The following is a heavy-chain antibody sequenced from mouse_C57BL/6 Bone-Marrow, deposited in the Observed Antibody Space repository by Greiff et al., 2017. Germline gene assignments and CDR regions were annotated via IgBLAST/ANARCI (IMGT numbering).Heavy chain of an antibody. D-gene: IGHD2-2*01. J-gene: IGHJ2*01. Sequence: VQLQQSGAELVRPGASVKLSCTASGFNIKDDYMPWVKQRPEKGLEWIGWIDPENGDTEYASKFQGKATITADTSSNTAYLQLRSLTSEDTAVYYCTTFGYEDYWGQGTTLTVSS. V-gene: IGHV14-4*01. CDR3: TTFGYEDY. CDR1: GFNIKDDY. CDR2: IDPENGDT.